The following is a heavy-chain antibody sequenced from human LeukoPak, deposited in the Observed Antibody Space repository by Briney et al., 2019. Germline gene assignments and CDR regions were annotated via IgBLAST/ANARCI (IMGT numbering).Heavy chain of an antibody. V-gene: IGHV4-31*03. Sequence: SETLSLTCSVSGGSISSGGYYWSWIRQHPGKGLEWIGFIYDSGSTYYNPSLKSRVTFSVDTSKNQFSLKLSSVNAADTAVYYCARAVYDYIWGSYRFDYWGQGTLVTVSS. CDR2: IYDSGST. CDR1: GGSISSGGYY. CDR3: ARAVYDYIWGSYRFDY. J-gene: IGHJ4*02. D-gene: IGHD3-16*02.